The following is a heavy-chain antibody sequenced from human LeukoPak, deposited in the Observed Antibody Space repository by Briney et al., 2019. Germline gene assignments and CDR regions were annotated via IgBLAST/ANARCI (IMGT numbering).Heavy chain of an antibody. CDR1: GYTFTGNY. CDR3: ARGSYDSSDFEYFHH. Sequence: SVKVSCKASGYTFTGNYMHWVRQAPGQGLEWMGWINPNSGGTNYAQKFQGRVTMTRDTSIGTAYMELNRLRSDDTAVYYCARGSYDSSDFEYFHHWGQGTLVTVSS. V-gene: IGHV1-2*02. D-gene: IGHD3-22*01. J-gene: IGHJ1*01. CDR2: INPNSGGT.